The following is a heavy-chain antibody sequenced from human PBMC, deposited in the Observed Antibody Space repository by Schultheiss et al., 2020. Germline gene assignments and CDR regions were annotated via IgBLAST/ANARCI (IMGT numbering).Heavy chain of an antibody. CDR3: ARSPQAYYDFWSGYNDAFDI. J-gene: IGHJ3*02. CDR1: GFTFSTYA. CDR2: ISYDGSNK. Sequence: GGSLRLSCAPSGFTFSTYAIHWVRQAPGKGLEWVAVISYDGSNKYYADSVKGRFTISRDNSKNTLYLQMNSLRAEDTAVYYCARSPQAYYDFWSGYNDAFDIWGQGTMVTVSS. D-gene: IGHD3-3*01. V-gene: IGHV3-30-3*01.